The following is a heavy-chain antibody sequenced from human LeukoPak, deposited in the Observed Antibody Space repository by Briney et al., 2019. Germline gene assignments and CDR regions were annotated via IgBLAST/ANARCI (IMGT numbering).Heavy chain of an antibody. D-gene: IGHD3-10*01. Sequence: PGGSLRLSCAASGFTFSSYAMTWVRQAPGKGLEWVSAISASGGSTYYADSVKGRFTISRDNSKNTLYLQMNSLRAEDTAVYYCAKSTMVRGVTIPLGYWGQGTLVTVSS. CDR3: AKSTMVRGVTIPLGY. J-gene: IGHJ4*02. V-gene: IGHV3-23*01. CDR2: ISASGGST. CDR1: GFTFSSYA.